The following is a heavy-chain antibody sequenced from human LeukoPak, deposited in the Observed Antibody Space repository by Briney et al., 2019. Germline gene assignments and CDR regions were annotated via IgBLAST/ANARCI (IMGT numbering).Heavy chain of an antibody. V-gene: IGHV4-59*01. D-gene: IGHD3-16*01. CDR1: GVSISSYY. CDR3: ARERLGGGTDGFDY. Sequence: SETLSLTCTVSGVSISSYYWSWIRQPPGKGLEWSGYIYYSGSTNYNPSLKSRVTISVDTSKNQFSLKLSSVTAADTAVYYCARERLGGGTDGFDYWGQGTLVTVSS. CDR2: IYYSGST. J-gene: IGHJ4*02.